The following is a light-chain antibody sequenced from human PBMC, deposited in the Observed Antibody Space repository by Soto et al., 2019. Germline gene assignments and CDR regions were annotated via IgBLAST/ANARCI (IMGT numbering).Light chain of an antibody. CDR1: QSISTW. CDR3: QQYNSYRA. J-gene: IGKJ1*01. V-gene: IGKV1-5*03. CDR2: KAS. Sequence: DIQMTQSPSTLSASLGDRVTITCRASQSISTWLAWYQQKPGEAPNLLIYKASSLESGVPSRFSGSGSGTEFTLTISSLQPDDFATYYCQQYNSYRAFGQGTKVDIK.